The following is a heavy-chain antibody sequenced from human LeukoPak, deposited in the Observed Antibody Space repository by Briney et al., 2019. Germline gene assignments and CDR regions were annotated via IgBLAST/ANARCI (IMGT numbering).Heavy chain of an antibody. D-gene: IGHD2-21*02. Sequence: GASVKVSCKASGYTFTSYYMHWVRQAPGQGLEWMGIINPSGGSTSYAQKFQGRVTMTRDTSTSTVYMELSSLRSEDTAVYYCAREYGGGAYCGGDCHRTGGYYYYYGMDVWGQGTTVTVSS. J-gene: IGHJ6*02. CDR2: INPSGGST. V-gene: IGHV1-46*01. CDR3: AREYGGGAYCGGDCHRTGGYYYYYGMDV. CDR1: GYTFTSYY.